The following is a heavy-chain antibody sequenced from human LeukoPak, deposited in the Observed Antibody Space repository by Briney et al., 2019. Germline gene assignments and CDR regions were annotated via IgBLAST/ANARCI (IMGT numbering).Heavy chain of an antibody. CDR2: IRYDGSNK. D-gene: IGHD1-26*01. CDR1: GFTFSSYG. Sequence: GGSLRLSCAASGFTFSSYGMHWVRQAPGKGLEWVAFIRYDGSNKYYADPVKGRFTISRGNSKNTLYLQMNSLRAEDTAVYYCAKDFRGSGSSPDYWGQGTLVTVSS. CDR3: AKDFRGSGSSPDY. J-gene: IGHJ4*02. V-gene: IGHV3-30*02.